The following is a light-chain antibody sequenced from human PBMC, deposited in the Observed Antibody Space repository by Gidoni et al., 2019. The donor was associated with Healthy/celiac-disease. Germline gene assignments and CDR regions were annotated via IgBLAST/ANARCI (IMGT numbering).Light chain of an antibody. J-gene: IGKJ2*03. CDR2: KAS. CDR1: QTIHYW. Sequence: DIQMTQSPSTLSASVGDRVTITCRASQTIHYWLAWFQQKPGKAPKRLIYKASSLQTGVPSRFSASGSGTEFTLTISGLQLDDFATYYCQQYDDLYSFGQGTKVEIK. CDR3: QQYDDLYS. V-gene: IGKV1-5*03.